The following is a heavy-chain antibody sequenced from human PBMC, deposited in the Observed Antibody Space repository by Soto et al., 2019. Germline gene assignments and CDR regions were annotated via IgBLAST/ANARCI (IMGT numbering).Heavy chain of an antibody. V-gene: IGHV4-34*01. D-gene: IGHD3-16*02. CDR1: GGSFSGYY. Sequence: QVQLQQWGAGLLKPSETLSLTCAVYGGSFSGYYWSWIRQPPGKGLEWIGEINHSGSTNYNPSLKSRVTISVDTSKNQFSLKLSSVTAADTAVYYCARVTYYEYIWGSYRTYYFDYWGQGTLVTVSS. J-gene: IGHJ4*02. CDR2: INHSGST. CDR3: ARVTYYEYIWGSYRTYYFDY.